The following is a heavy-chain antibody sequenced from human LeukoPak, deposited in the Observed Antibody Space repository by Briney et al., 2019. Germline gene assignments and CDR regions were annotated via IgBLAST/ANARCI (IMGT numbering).Heavy chain of an antibody. CDR2: IYHSGST. D-gene: IGHD2-2*01. J-gene: IGHJ6*02. V-gene: IGHV4-30-2*01. Sequence: SETLSLTCAVSGGSISRGGYSWSWIRQPPGKGLEWIGYIYHSGSTYYNPSLKSRVTISVDRSKNQFSLKLSSVTAADTAVYYCAAQKYCSSTSCYGMDVWGQGTTVTVSS. CDR1: GGSISRGGYS. CDR3: AAQKYCSSTSCYGMDV.